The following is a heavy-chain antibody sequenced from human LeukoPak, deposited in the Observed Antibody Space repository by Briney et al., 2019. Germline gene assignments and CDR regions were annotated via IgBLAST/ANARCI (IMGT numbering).Heavy chain of an antibody. V-gene: IGHV4-59*12. J-gene: IGHJ5*02. CDR1: GGSICSYY. CDR3: AREESLWGERWFGP. D-gene: IGHD2-21*01. CDR2: IYYSGST. Sequence: SETLSLTCTVSGGSICSYYWSWIRQPPGKGLEWIGYIYYSGSTNYNPSLKSRVTISLDTSKNQFSLKLSSVTAADTAVYYCAREESLWGERWFGPWGQGTLVTVSS.